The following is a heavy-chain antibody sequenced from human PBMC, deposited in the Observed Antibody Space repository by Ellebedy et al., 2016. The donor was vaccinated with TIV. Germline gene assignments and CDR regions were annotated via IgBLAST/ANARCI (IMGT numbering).Heavy chain of an antibody. J-gene: IGHJ3*02. CDR1: GFTFSSYA. CDR3: ARTLRSGGNAFEI. D-gene: IGHD3-10*01. Sequence: PGGSLRLSCAASGFTFSSYAMSWVRQAPGKGLEWVSGTSGSGLSTNYADSVKGRFTISRDNSQSTLYLQINSLRVEDTAVYYCARTLRSGGNAFEIWGQGTMVTVSS. V-gene: IGHV3-23*01. CDR2: TSGSGLST.